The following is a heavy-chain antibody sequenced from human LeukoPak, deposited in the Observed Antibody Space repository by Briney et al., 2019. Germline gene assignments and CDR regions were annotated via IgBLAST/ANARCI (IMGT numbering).Heavy chain of an antibody. CDR2: MNPNSGNT. V-gene: IGHV1-8*03. CDR3: ARGDHIVVVTATPPIQY. J-gene: IGHJ4*02. CDR1: GYTFTSHD. Sequence: ASVKLSCKASGYTFTSHDINWVRQATGQGLEWMGWMNPNSGNTGYAQKFQGRVTFTRNNSISTAYMELSSLRSEDTAVYYCARGDHIVVVTATPPIQYWGQGTLVTVSS. D-gene: IGHD2-21*02.